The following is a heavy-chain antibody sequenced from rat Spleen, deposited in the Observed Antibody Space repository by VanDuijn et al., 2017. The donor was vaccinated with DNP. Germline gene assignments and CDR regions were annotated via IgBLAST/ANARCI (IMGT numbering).Heavy chain of an antibody. J-gene: IGHJ3*01. D-gene: IGHD1-11*01. CDR1: GFTFSNYD. CDR2: ISPDGDRT. V-gene: IGHV5S23*01. Sequence: EVQLVESGGGLVPPGRSQKLSCEVSGFTFSNYDMAWVRQAPTKGLEWVALISPDGDRTYYRDSVKGRFTVSRNNAESTLHLQMDSLRSEDTATYYCSRRNYGNSLNWFVYWGQGTLVTVSS. CDR3: SRRNYGNSLNWFVY.